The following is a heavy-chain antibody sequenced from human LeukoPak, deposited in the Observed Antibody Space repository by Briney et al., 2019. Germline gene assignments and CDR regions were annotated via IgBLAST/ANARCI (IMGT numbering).Heavy chain of an antibody. Sequence: SETLSLTCTVSGGSISSGNYYWSWIRQPAGKGLGWIGRIYTSGSTNYSPSLKSRVTILVDTSKNQFSLKLSSVTAADTAVYYCARDLSNWNSVWAFWGQGTLVTVSS. V-gene: IGHV4-61*02. CDR3: ARDLSNWNSVWAF. J-gene: IGHJ4*02. CDR1: GGSISSGNYY. D-gene: IGHD1-7*01. CDR2: IYTSGST.